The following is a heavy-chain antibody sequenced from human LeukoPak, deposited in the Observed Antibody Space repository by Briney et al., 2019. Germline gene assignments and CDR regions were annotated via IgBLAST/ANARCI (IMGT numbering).Heavy chain of an antibody. Sequence: GGSLRLSCAASGFTFSSYAMSWVRQAPGKGLEWVSAISGSGGSTYYADSVKGRFTISRDNSKNTLYLQMNSLRAEDTAVYYCARSPLVVVMNWFDPWGQGTLVTVSS. CDR2: ISGSGGST. D-gene: IGHD3-22*01. CDR1: GFTFSSYA. CDR3: ARSPLVVVMNWFDP. J-gene: IGHJ5*02. V-gene: IGHV3-23*01.